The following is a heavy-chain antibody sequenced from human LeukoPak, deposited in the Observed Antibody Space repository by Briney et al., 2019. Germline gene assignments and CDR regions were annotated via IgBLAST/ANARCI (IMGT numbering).Heavy chain of an antibody. V-gene: IGHV3-23*01. J-gene: IGHJ4*02. CDR1: GFTFNDFA. Sequence: GGSLRLSCAASGFTFNDFAMTWVRQAPGKGLEWVSTIADAGTYYADSVKGRFTISKDTSNNILYMQMSSLSAEDTAVYYCARLDYFDYWGQGTLVAVSS. CDR2: IADAGT. D-gene: IGHD6-19*01. CDR3: ARLDYFDY.